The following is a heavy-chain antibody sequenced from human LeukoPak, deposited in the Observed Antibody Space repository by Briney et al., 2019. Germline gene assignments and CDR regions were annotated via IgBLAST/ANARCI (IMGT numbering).Heavy chain of an antibody. V-gene: IGHV3-74*01. Sequence: GGSLRLSCVASGFTFSNYWMHWVRQAPGKGLVWVSRINDNGDGSTAVYADSVKGRFTISRDNAKKTLYLQMNSLRAEDTAVYYCAKDQRFSQNDYWGQGTLVTVSS. D-gene: IGHD3-3*01. J-gene: IGHJ4*02. CDR2: INDNGDGSTA. CDR3: AKDQRFSQNDY. CDR1: GFTFSNYW.